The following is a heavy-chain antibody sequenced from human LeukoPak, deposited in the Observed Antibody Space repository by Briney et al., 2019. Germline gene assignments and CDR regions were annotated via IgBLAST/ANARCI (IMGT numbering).Heavy chain of an antibody. CDR2: IYYSGST. Sequence: SETLSLTCTVSGGSISSYYWSWFRQPPGKGLEWIGYIYYSGSTNYNPSLKSRVTISVDTSKNQFSLKLSSLTAADTAVYYCARANAMRELYFDYWGQGTLVTVSS. D-gene: IGHD1-26*01. CDR1: GGSISSYY. J-gene: IGHJ4*02. CDR3: ARANAMRELYFDY. V-gene: IGHV4-59*01.